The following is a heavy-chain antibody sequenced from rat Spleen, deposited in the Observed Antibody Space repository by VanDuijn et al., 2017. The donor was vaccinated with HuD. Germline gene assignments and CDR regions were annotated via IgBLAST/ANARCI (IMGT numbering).Heavy chain of an antibody. V-gene: IGHV5-7*01. D-gene: IGHD1-7*01. CDR3: ARPDYGYPFAY. CDR2: ISYDGSGT. J-gene: IGHJ3*01. CDR1: GFTFSDYN. Sequence: EVQLVESGGGLVQPGRSLKLSCAASGFTFSDYNMAWVRQAPTKGLEWVATISYDGSGTYYRDSVKGRLTISRDNAKSTLYLQMDSLRSEDTATYYCARPDYGYPFAYWGQGTLVTVSS.